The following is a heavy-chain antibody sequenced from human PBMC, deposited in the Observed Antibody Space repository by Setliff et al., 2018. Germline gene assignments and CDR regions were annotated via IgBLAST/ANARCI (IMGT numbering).Heavy chain of an antibody. Sequence: PGGSLRLSCAASGFTFSNDWMSWVRQAPGKGLEWIGHIKSKTDGGTTDYAAPVKGRFTISRDDSKNTLYLQMNSLTSDDTAIYYCARDTYNPNWYGDRSFEYWGQGTLVTAPQ. CDR1: GFTFSNDW. CDR2: IKSKTDGGTT. J-gene: IGHJ4*02. D-gene: IGHD1-1*01. V-gene: IGHV3-15*01. CDR3: ARDTYNPNWYGDRSFEY.